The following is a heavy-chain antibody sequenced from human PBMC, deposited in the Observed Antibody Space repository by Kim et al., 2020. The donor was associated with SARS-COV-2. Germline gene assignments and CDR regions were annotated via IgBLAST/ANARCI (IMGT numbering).Heavy chain of an antibody. J-gene: IGHJ1*01. CDR3: ARGTGWLIEH. Sequence: GGSLRLSCTASGFTSTSHLMNWVRQTPGKGLEWVAIIKHDGSETKYVDSVKGRFTISRDSAKNSVYLQMNSLRAEDTAVYYCARGTGWLIEHWGQGTLVTVSS. D-gene: IGHD6-19*01. CDR1: GFTSTSHL. V-gene: IGHV3-7*05. CDR2: IKHDGSET.